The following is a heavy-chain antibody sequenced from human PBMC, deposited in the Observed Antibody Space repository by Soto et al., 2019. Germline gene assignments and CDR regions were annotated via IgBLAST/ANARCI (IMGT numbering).Heavy chain of an antibody. V-gene: IGHV4-59*01. CDR1: GGSISSYY. J-gene: IGHJ6*02. D-gene: IGHD3-10*01. CDR2: IYYSGRT. CDR3: AIGTERGSYYGMDV. Sequence: SEALSLTCTVSGGSISSYYWSWIRQPPGKGLEWIGYIYYSGRTNYNPSLKSRVTISVDTSKNQFSLKLSSVTAADTAVYYCAIGTERGSYYGMDVWGQGTTVTVSS.